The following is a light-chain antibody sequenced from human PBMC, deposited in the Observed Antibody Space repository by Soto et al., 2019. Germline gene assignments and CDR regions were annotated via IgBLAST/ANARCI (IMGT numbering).Light chain of an antibody. Sequence: QSALTQPASVSGSPGQSITISCTGSTSDIGTYHYVSWYQHHPGKAPKLVIHEVTNRPSGISTRFSASKSGNTASLTISGLQPEDEADYYCSSYTRSNTLVFGTGTKLTVL. V-gene: IGLV2-14*01. CDR3: SSYTRSNTLV. J-gene: IGLJ1*01. CDR2: EVT. CDR1: TSDIGTYHY.